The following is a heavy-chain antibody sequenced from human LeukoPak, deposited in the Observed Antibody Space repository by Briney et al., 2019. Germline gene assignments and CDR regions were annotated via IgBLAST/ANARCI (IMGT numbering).Heavy chain of an antibody. CDR1: GFTFSSYA. D-gene: IGHD6-19*01. CDR2: ISDSGSNT. CDR3: AKDNGGSGRGDLDY. Sequence: PGGSLRLSCAASGFTFSSYAMNWVRQAPGKGLEWVSAISDSGSNTYYADSVKGRFTISRDNSKNILYLQMNSLRADDTSVYYCAKDNGGSGRGDLDYWGQGALVTVSS. J-gene: IGHJ4*02. V-gene: IGHV3-23*01.